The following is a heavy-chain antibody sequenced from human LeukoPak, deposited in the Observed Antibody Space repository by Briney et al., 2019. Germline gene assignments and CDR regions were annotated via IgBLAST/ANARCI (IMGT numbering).Heavy chain of an antibody. CDR1: GGSISSGPYY. V-gene: IGHV4-39*01. CDR2: IYYGENT. J-gene: IGHJ4*02. Sequence: SEPLSLTCTVSGGSISSGPYYWGWIRQPPGKGLEWIGNIYYGENTYYNPSLKSRVTISIDTSKNQFYLKLSSLTAADTAVYYCARRDDSSGYHKIFDYWGPGTLVTVSS. D-gene: IGHD3-22*01. CDR3: ARRDDSSGYHKIFDY.